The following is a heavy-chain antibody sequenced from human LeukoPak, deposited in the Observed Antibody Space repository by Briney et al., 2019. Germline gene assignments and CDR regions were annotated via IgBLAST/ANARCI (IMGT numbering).Heavy chain of an antibody. J-gene: IGHJ1*01. D-gene: IGHD6-13*01. Sequence: SSETLSLTCTVSGGSISSYYWSWIRQPPGKGLEWIGYIYYSGSTNYNPSLKSRVTISVDTSKNQFSLKLSSVTAADTAVYYCASRLAAAGTQYFQHWGQGTLVTVSS. CDR2: IYYSGST. CDR1: GGSISSYY. V-gene: IGHV4-59*01. CDR3: ASRLAAAGTQYFQH.